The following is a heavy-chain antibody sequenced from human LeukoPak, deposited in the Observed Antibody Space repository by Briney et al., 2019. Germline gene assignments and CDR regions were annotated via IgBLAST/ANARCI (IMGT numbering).Heavy chain of an antibody. Sequence: ASVKVSCKASGYTFTTYAMTWVRQAPGKGLEWVSTIRATAGSTYYADSVVGRFSISRDNSKNTLSLQMNSLRAEDTAVYYCAKGGYTSPFASWGQGTLVTVSS. CDR2: IRATAGST. CDR3: AKGGYTSPFAS. J-gene: IGHJ4*02. D-gene: IGHD5-18*01. CDR1: GYTFTTYA. V-gene: IGHV3-23*01.